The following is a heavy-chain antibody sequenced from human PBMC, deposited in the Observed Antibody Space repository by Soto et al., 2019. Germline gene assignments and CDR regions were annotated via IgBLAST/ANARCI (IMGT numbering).Heavy chain of an antibody. V-gene: IGHV1-2*04. CDR3: ARSSVVVRDPHFDY. CDR2: INPNSGGT. Sequence: GASVKVSCKASGYTFTGYYMHWVRQAPGQGLEWMGWINPNSGGTNYAQKFQGWVTMTRDTSISTAYMELSSLRSEDTAVYYCARSSVVVRDPHFDYWGQGTLVTVSS. J-gene: IGHJ4*02. CDR1: GYTFTGYY. D-gene: IGHD3-22*01.